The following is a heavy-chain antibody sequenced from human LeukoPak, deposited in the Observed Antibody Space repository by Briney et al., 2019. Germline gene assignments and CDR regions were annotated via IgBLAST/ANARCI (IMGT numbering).Heavy chain of an antibody. V-gene: IGHV4-59*12. Sequence: PSETLSLTCTVSGGSISDDYWSWLRQPPGKGLEWIAYIHYSGSTYYNPSLKSRVTISVDTSKNQFSLKLSSVTAADTAVYYCARDLGSGYSYDWGQGTLVTVSS. J-gene: IGHJ4*02. CDR2: IHYSGST. CDR3: ARDLGSGYSYD. CDR1: GGSISDDY. D-gene: IGHD3-22*01.